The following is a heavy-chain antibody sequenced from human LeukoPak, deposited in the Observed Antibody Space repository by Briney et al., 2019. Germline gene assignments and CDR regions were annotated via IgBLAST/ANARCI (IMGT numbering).Heavy chain of an antibody. D-gene: IGHD2-2*01. V-gene: IGHV3-7*01. CDR2: ITKDGREK. Sequence: GGSLRLSCAVSGFTFSSYLMSCVREAPGKGLEWLANITKDGREKYYVDSVRGRFTISKDNAKNLLYLQMKSLRAEDTALYYCPRRDCSGSSCYGIDYWGQGTLVTVSS. CDR3: PRRDCSGSSCYGIDY. J-gene: IGHJ4*02. CDR1: GFTFSSYL.